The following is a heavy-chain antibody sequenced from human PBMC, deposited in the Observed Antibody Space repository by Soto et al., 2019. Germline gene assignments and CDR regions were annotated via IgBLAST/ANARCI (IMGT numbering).Heavy chain of an antibody. CDR3: ALALGPTTGLDY. CDR1: GASISSGHYY. D-gene: IGHD7-27*01. CDR2: IYNTGST. V-gene: IGHV4-31*01. Sequence: QVQLQESGPGLVKPLQTLSLTCSVSGASISSGHYYWTWIRQHPGKALEWIGSIYNTGSTSYNPSLTSLLSISVDTSDNHFSLRLFSVTVADTAVYYCALALGPTTGLDYWGQGSLVTVSS. J-gene: IGHJ4*02.